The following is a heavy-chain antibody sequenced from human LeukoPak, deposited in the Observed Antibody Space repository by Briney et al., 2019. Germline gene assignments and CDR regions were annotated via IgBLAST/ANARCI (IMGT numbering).Heavy chain of an antibody. CDR2: IYYSGST. CDR1: GGSISSYY. CDR3: ARHLYSHDYDY. D-gene: IGHD5-18*01. V-gene: IGHV4-59*08. J-gene: IGHJ4*02. Sequence: SETLSLTCTVSGGSISSYYWSWIRQPPGKGLEWIGYIYYSGSTNYNPSLKSRVTISVDTSKNQFSLKLSSVTAADTAVYYCARHLYSHDYDYWGQGTLVTVSS.